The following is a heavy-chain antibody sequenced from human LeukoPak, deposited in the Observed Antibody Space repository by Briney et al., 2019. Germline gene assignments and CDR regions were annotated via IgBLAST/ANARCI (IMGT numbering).Heavy chain of an antibody. CDR3: ARGVDV. V-gene: IGHV4-38-2*02. CDR1: GYSISSGYS. CDR2: IYHSGST. J-gene: IGHJ6*04. Sequence: SETLSLTFTVSGYSISSGYSWGWIRHTPGKGLEWIGSIYHSGSTYYNPSLKSRVTISVDASKNQFSLKLSSVTAADTAVYYCARGVDVWGKGTTVTVSS.